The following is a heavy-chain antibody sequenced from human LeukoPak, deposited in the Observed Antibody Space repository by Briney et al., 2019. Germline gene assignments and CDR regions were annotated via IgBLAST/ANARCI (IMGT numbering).Heavy chain of an antibody. CDR1: RFTFINYA. D-gene: IGHD3-10*01. CDR2: ISADGGST. Sequence: PGGSLRLSCAASRFTFINYAINWVRQAPGKGLEWVSGISADGGSTFYAESVKGRFTISRDNSENTLFLRMNSLRAEDTAVYYCAKPTAVTDYYGRDWGQGTLVTVSS. CDR3: AKPTAVTDYYGRD. V-gene: IGHV3-23*01. J-gene: IGHJ4*02.